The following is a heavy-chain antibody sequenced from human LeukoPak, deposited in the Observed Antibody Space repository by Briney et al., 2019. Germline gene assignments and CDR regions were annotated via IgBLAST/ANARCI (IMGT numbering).Heavy chain of an antibody. CDR1: GFTFSDYC. J-gene: IGHJ3*02. CDR3: ARDRSGYYYGNDAFDI. V-gene: IGHV3-11*01. CDR2: ISSSGSTI. D-gene: IGHD3-22*01. Sequence: GGSLRLSCAASGFTFSDYCMSWIRQAPGKGLEWVSYISSSGSTIYYADSVKGRFTISRDNAKNSLYLQMNSLRAEDTAVYYCARDRSGYYYGNDAFDIWGQGTMVTVSS.